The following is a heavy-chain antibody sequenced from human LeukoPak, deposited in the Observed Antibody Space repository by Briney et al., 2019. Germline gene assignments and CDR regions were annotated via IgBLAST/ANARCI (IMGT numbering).Heavy chain of an antibody. J-gene: IGHJ4*02. Sequence: SETLSLTCAVYGGSFSGYYWSWIRQPSGKGLEWIGEINHSGSTNYNPSLKSRVTISVDTSKNQFSLKLSSVTAADTAVYYCARHGYCSGGSCYYPFGYWGQGTLVTVSS. V-gene: IGHV4-34*01. CDR3: ARHGYCSGGSCYYPFGY. CDR2: INHSGST. D-gene: IGHD2-15*01. CDR1: GGSFSGYY.